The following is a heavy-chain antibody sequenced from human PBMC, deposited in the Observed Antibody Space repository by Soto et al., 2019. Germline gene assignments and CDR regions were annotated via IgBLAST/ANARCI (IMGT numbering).Heavy chain of an antibody. V-gene: IGHV3-30*04. D-gene: IGHD3-10*01. J-gene: IGHJ4*02. Sequence: GGSLRLSCAASGFTFSTYSLHWVRQAPGKGLEWVAVISYDGRNIYYADSVRGRFTISRDNSKNMLYLQMNSLRAEDTAVFYCAGVSERFNPFDSWGQGTLVTVSS. CDR3: AGVSERFNPFDS. CDR2: ISYDGRNI. CDR1: GFTFSTYS.